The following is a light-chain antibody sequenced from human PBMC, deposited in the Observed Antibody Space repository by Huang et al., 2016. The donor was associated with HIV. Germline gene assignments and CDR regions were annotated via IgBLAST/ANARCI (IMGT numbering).Light chain of an antibody. CDR1: QSVLYSPNNKIY. V-gene: IGKV4-1*01. CDR3: QQYYSTPNT. J-gene: IGKJ2*01. CDR2: WAS. Sequence: DIVMTQSPDSLAVSLGERATINCKSSQSVLYSPNNKIYLAWYQQKPGQPPKLLIYWASTRESGVPDRFSGSGSGTDFTLTISSLQAEDVAVYYCQQYYSTPNTFGQGTKLEIK.